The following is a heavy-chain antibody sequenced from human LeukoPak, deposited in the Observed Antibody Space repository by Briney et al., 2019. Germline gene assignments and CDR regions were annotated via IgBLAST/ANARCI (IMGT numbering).Heavy chain of an antibody. D-gene: IGHD1-26*01. CDR2: INPSGGST. CDR3: ASYSGSYSAFDY. J-gene: IGHJ4*02. Sequence: ASVKVSCKASGYTFTSYYMHWVRQAPGQGLEWMGIINPSGGSTSYAQKFQGRVTMTRDTSTSAVYMELSSLRSEDTAVYYCASYSGSYSAFDYWGQGTLVTVSS. V-gene: IGHV1-46*01. CDR1: GYTFTSYY.